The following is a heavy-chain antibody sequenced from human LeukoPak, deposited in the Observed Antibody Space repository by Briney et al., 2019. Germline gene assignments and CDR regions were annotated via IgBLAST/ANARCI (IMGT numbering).Heavy chain of an antibody. J-gene: IGHJ4*02. Sequence: PGGSLRLSCAASGFTFSDYYMSWIRQAPGKGLEWVAGISYDGSNKYYAASVKGRFTISRDNSKNTLYLQMNSLRADDTAVYYCAKGATTYFDYWGQGTLVTVSS. CDR2: ISYDGSNK. V-gene: IGHV3-30*18. CDR1: GFTFSDYY. D-gene: IGHD1-14*01. CDR3: AKGATTYFDY.